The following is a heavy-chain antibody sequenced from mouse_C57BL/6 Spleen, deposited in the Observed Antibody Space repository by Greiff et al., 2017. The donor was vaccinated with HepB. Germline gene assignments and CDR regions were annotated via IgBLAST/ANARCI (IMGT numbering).Heavy chain of an antibody. CDR1: GYTFTSYW. V-gene: IGHV1-7*01. D-gene: IGHD1-1*01. CDR3: ASSTTVVATPFAY. Sequence: VMLVESGAELAKPGASVKLSCKASGYTFTSYWMHWVKQRPGQGLEWIGYINPSSGYTKYNQKFKDKATLTADKSSSTAYMQLSSLTYEDSAVYYCASSTTVVATPFAYWGQGTLVTVSA. J-gene: IGHJ3*01. CDR2: INPSSGYT.